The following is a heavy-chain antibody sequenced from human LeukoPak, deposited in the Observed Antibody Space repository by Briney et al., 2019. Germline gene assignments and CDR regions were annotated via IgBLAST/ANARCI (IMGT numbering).Heavy chain of an antibody. V-gene: IGHV1-2*02. Sequence: GASVKVSCKASGYTFTGYYMHWVRQAPGQGLEWMGWINPNSGGTNYAQKFQGRVTMTRDTSISTAYMELSRLRSDDTAVYYCAREWYSSSSEEDWFDPWGQGTLVTVSS. CDR3: AREWYSSSSEEDWFDP. J-gene: IGHJ5*02. D-gene: IGHD6-6*01. CDR1: GYTFTGYY. CDR2: INPNSGGT.